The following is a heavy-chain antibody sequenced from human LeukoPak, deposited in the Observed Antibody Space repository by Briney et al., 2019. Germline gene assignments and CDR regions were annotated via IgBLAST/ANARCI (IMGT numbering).Heavy chain of an antibody. CDR2: IYTSGGA. CDR1: GDSISTYY. D-gene: IGHD1-1*01. J-gene: IGHJ4*02. V-gene: IGHV4-4*07. Sequence: SETLSLTCIVSGDSISTYYWSWIRQSAGKGLEWIGRIYTSGGAKYSPSLKSRVSISVDETKNQVSLGLTSVTAADTAVYYCARELQLRVWGQGTLVTVSS. CDR3: ARELQLRV.